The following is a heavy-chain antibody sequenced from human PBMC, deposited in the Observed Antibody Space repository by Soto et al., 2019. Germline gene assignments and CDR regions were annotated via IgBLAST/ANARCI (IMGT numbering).Heavy chain of an antibody. Sequence: QVQLVESGGGVVQPGRALRLSCAASGFTFSSYAMHWVRQAPGKGLEWVAVISYDGGNKYYADSVKGRFTSSRDNSKNPLYLHMNSLRAEDTALYYCARGKALYSSSWFDPFDIWGQGTMGTGSS. D-gene: IGHD6-13*01. CDR3: ARGKALYSSSWFDPFDI. CDR2: ISYDGGNK. CDR1: GFTFSSYA. J-gene: IGHJ3*02. V-gene: IGHV3-30-3*01.